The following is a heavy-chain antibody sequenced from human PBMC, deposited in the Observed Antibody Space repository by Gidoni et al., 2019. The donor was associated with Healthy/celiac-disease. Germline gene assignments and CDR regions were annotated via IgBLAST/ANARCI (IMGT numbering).Heavy chain of an antibody. CDR3: ARDRVYYDSSGYRYNWCDP. CDR2: IWYDGSNK. D-gene: IGHD3-22*01. V-gene: IGHV3-33*01. Sequence: QVQLVASGGGVVQPGRSLRLSCSASGFTFSRYGMHWVRQAPGKGLEWVAVIWYDGSNKYYADSVKGRFTISRDNSKNTLYLQMNSLRAEDTAVYYCARDRVYYDSSGYRYNWCDPWGQGTLVTVSS. CDR1: GFTFSRYG. J-gene: IGHJ5*02.